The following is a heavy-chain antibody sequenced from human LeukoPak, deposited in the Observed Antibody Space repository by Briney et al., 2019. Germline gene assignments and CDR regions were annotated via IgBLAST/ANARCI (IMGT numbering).Heavy chain of an antibody. CDR3: ARDAAYGYDRFDY. CDR1: GFTFSNYW. Sequence: GGSLRLSCAASGFTFSNYWISWIRQTPGKGLEWVANIKEDGSDKNYVDSMKGRFTISRDNAKNSLYLQMNSLRAEDTAVYYCARDAAYGYDRFDYWGQGTQVTVSS. J-gene: IGHJ4*02. V-gene: IGHV3-7*01. CDR2: IKEDGSDK. D-gene: IGHD5-18*01.